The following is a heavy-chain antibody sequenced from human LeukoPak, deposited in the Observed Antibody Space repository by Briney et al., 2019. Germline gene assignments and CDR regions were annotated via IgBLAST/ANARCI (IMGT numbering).Heavy chain of an antibody. V-gene: IGHV1-2*02. D-gene: IGHD5-12*01. J-gene: IGHJ6*03. CDR1: GYTFTGYY. CDR3: AVEWLRFRRHYYYMDV. Sequence: ASVKVSCKASGYTFTGYYVHWVRQAPGQGLEWMGWINPNSGGTNYAQKFQGRVTMTRDTSISTAYMELSRLRSDDTAVYYCAVEWLRFRRHYYYMDVWGKGTTVTISS. CDR2: INPNSGGT.